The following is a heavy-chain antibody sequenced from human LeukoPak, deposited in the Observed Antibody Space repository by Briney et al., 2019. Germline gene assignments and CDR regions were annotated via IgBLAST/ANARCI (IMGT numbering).Heavy chain of an antibody. J-gene: IGHJ5*02. D-gene: IGHD2-2*01. CDR3: ARDTPDPLYCSSTSCYGSRLNWFDP. Sequence: GSSVKVSCKASGGTFSSYAISWVRQAPGQGLEWMGGIIPIFGTANYAQKFQGRVTITADESTSTAYMELSSLRSEDTAVYYCARDTPDPLYCSSTSCYGSRLNWFDPWGQGTLVTVSS. V-gene: IGHV1-69*01. CDR1: GGTFSSYA. CDR2: IIPIFGTA.